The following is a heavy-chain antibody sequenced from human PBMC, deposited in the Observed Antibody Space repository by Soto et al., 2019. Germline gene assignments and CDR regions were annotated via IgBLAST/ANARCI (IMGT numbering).Heavy chain of an antibody. Sequence: PSETLSLTCTVSGGSISSSSYYWGWIRQPPGKGLEWIGSIYYSGSTYYNPSLKSRVTISVDTSKNQFSLKLSSVTAADTAMYYCARHLLAVAGTYWGQPPRNWGQGTLVTVSS. CDR2: IYYSGST. V-gene: IGHV4-39*01. J-gene: IGHJ1*01. D-gene: IGHD6-19*01. CDR3: ARHLLAVAGTYWGQPPRN. CDR1: GGSISSSSYY.